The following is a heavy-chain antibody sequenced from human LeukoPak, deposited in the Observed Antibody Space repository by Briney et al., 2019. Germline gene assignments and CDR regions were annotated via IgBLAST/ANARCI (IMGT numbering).Heavy chain of an antibody. CDR1: GFTVSSNY. D-gene: IGHD3-16*01. V-gene: IGHV3-66*01. CDR2: TFGGGST. CDR3: ARGPGGYDN. Sequence: GGSLRLSCAASGFTVSSNYMTWVRQAPGKGLEWVSVTFGGGSTYYADSVKGRFTISRDNSKNTLFLQVNSLRVEDTAVYYCARGPGGYDNWGQGTLVTVSS. J-gene: IGHJ4*02.